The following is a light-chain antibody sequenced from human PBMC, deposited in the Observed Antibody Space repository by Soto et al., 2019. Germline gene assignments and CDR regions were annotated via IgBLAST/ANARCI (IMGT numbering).Light chain of an antibody. J-gene: IGKJ1*01. V-gene: IGKV3-15*01. CDR1: QSVGTN. Sequence: EVVMTQSPATLSVSPGERATLSSRPSQSVGTNLAWFQQKPCQAPRLLISDASTRASGIPARFSGSGSGTEFTLTISSLQSEDFAVYYCQQYNNWPRTFGQGTRVEIK. CDR3: QQYNNWPRT. CDR2: DAS.